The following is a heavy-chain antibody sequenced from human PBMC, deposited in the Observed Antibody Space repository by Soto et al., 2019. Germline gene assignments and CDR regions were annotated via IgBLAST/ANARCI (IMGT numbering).Heavy chain of an antibody. J-gene: IGHJ4*02. V-gene: IGHV4-30-4*01. D-gene: IGHD5-12*01. CDR3: ARVKATLYRHYYFDY. CDR1: GGTINSGGYF. Sequence: SETLSLTCRVSGGTINSGGYFWSWIRQPPGKGLEWIGSIFYTGSTYYSPSPKSRASMSMDTSKILFSLRLRSLAAADTAVYFCARVKATLYRHYYFDYWRQGTPVTVSS. CDR2: IFYTGST.